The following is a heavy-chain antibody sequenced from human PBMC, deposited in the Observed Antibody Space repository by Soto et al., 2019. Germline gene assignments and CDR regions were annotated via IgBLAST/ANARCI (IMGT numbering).Heavy chain of an antibody. CDR1: GFTFSSFA. V-gene: IGHV3-30-3*01. J-gene: IGHJ4*02. D-gene: IGHD3-16*02. CDR3: AKVYDYLWGNYRSMEDS. CDR2: ISYDGTNK. Sequence: GGSLRLSCAASGFTFSSFAMHWVRQAPGKGLEWVAFISYDGTNKYYADSVKGRFTISRDNSKNTLYLLMNTLRAEDTAVYFCAKVYDYLWGNYRSMEDSWGQGTLVTVSS.